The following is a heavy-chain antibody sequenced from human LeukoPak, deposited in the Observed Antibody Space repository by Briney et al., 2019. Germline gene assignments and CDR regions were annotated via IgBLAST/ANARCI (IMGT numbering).Heavy chain of an antibody. J-gene: IGHJ4*02. CDR1: GFTFSSYW. V-gene: IGHV3-74*01. CDR2: INSDGSST. CDR3: ASPEYYYDSSGYLGY. Sequence: GGSLRLSCAASGFTFSSYWMHWVRQAPGKGLVWVSRINSDGSSTSYADSVKGRFTISRDNAKNTLYLQMNSLRAEGTAVYYCASPEYYYDSSGYLGYWGQGTLVTVSS. D-gene: IGHD3-22*01.